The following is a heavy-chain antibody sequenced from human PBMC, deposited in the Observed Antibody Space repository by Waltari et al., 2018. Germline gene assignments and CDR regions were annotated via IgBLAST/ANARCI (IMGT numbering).Heavy chain of an antibody. CDR3: ARDQGLYSYGDY. Sequence: EVQLLESGGGLVQPGGSLRLSCAASGFTFRSYAMSWVRQAPGKGLEWVSAISGSGGSTYYADSVKGRFTISRDNAKNSLYLQMNSLRAEDTAVYYCARDQGLYSYGDYWGQGTLVTVSS. CDR2: ISGSGGST. CDR1: GFTFRSYA. D-gene: IGHD5-18*01. J-gene: IGHJ4*02. V-gene: IGHV3-23*01.